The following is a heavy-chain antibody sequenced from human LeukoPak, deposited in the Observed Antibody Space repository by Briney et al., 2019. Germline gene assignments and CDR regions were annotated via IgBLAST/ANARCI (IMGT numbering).Heavy chain of an antibody. J-gene: IGHJ3*02. V-gene: IGHV1-18*01. CDR3: ARYSSTWYWGAFDI. D-gene: IGHD6-13*01. CDR1: GYTFSSYG. Sequence: ASVKVSCKASGYTFSSYGIIWVRQAPGQGLEWMEWISGYNDNTNYVQKLQGRVTMTTDTSTSTAYMELRSLRSDDTAVYYCARYSSTWYWGAFDIWGQGTMVTVSS. CDR2: ISGYNDNT.